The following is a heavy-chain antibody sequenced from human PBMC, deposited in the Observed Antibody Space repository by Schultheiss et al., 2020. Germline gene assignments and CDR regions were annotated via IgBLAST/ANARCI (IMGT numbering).Heavy chain of an antibody. CDR2: IYYSGST. Sequence: TLSLTCTVSGGSISSSSYYWGWIRQPPGKGLEWIGSIYYSGSTYSNPSLKSRVTISVDTSKNQFSLKLSSVTAADTAVYYCARPSFLLGPPDYWGQGTLVTVSS. V-gene: IGHV4-39*01. J-gene: IGHJ4*02. CDR3: ARPSFLLGPPDY. CDR1: GGSISSSSYY. D-gene: IGHD2/OR15-2a*01.